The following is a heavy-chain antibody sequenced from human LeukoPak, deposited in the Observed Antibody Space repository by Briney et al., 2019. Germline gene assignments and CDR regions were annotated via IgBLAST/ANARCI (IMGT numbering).Heavy chain of an antibody. Sequence: SETLSLTCTVSGGSISSSSYYWGWIRQPPGKGLEWIGSIYYSGSTYYNPSLKSQLTISVDTSKNQFALKLTSVTAADTAVYYCARGGYSGYDSRRVLGEFDPWGQGTLVTVSS. V-gene: IGHV4-39*06. CDR2: IYYSGST. CDR1: GGSISSSSYY. D-gene: IGHD5-12*01. CDR3: ARGGYSGYDSRRVLGEFDP. J-gene: IGHJ5*02.